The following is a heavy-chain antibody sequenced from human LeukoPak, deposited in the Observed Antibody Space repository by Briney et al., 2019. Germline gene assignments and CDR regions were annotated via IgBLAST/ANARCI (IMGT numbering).Heavy chain of an antibody. CDR2: INPNSGGT. CDR3: AKNQRATVTTNVYFDY. J-gene: IGHJ4*02. D-gene: IGHD4-17*01. Sequence: ASVKVSCKASGDTFTSYYMHWVRQAPGQGLEWMGWINPNSGGTNYAQKFQGRVTMTRDTSISTAYMELSRLRSDDTAVYYCAKNQRATVTTNVYFDYWGQGTLVTVSS. CDR1: GDTFTSYY. V-gene: IGHV1-2*02.